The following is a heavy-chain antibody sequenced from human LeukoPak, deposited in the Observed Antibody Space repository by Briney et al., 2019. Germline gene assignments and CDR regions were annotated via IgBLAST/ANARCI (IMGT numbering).Heavy chain of an antibody. Sequence: PSETLSLTCAVYGGSFSGYYWSWIRQPPGKGLEWIGVINHSGSTNYNPSLKSRVTISVDTSKNQFSLKLSSVTAADTAVYYCARGLRYCSSTSCLYYFDYWGQGTLVTVSS. CDR2: INHSGST. D-gene: IGHD2-2*01. J-gene: IGHJ4*02. V-gene: IGHV4-34*01. CDR3: ARGLRYCSSTSCLYYFDY. CDR1: GGSFSGYY.